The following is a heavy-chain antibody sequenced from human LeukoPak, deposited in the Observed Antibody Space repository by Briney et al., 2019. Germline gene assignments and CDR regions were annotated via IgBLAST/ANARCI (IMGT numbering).Heavy chain of an antibody. V-gene: IGHV4-34*01. CDR3: ARAPPPDVYDSSGYYLDY. CDR2: INHSGST. CDR1: GGSFSGYY. J-gene: IGHJ4*02. Sequence: SETLSLTCAVYGGSFSGYYWSWIRQPPGKGLEWIGEINHSGSTNYNPSLKSRVTISVDTSKNQFSLKLSSVTAADTAVYYCARAPPPDVYDSSGYYLDYWGQETLVTVSS. D-gene: IGHD3-22*01.